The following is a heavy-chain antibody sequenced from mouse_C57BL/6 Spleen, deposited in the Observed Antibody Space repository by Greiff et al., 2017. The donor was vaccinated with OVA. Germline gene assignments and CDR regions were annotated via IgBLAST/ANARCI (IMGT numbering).Heavy chain of an antibody. CDR3: ALYYYGSSYREDWYFDV. J-gene: IGHJ1*03. CDR2: INPNNGGT. V-gene: IGHV1-22*01. Sequence: VEPGASVKMSCKASGYTFTDYNMHWVKQSHGKSLEWIGYINPNNGGTSYNQKFKGKATLTVNKSSSTAYMELRSLTSEDSAVYYCALYYYGSSYREDWYFDVWGTGTTVTVSS. D-gene: IGHD1-1*01. CDR1: GYTFTDYN.